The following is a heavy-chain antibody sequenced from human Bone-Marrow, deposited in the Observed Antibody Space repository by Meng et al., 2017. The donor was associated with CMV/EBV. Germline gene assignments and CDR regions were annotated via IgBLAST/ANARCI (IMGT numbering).Heavy chain of an antibody. D-gene: IGHD4-17*01. CDR1: GFSLSNARMG. J-gene: IGHJ5*02. CDR2: MYYSGSA. Sequence: SGPTLVKPTETLSLTCTVSGFSLSNARMGVSWIRQPPGKGLEWIAYMYYSGSANYNPSLKSRVTISVDTSKNQFSLNLRSVTAADTAMYYCARDRASYGWFDPWGEGTLVTVSS. V-gene: IGHV4-61*01. CDR3: ARDRASYGWFDP.